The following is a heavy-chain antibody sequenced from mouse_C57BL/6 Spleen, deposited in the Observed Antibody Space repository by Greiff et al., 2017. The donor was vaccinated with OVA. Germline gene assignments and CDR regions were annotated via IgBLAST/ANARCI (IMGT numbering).Heavy chain of an antibody. CDR3: TRSDYGSSYYCDY. CDR1: GYTFTDYE. CDR2: IDPETGGT. V-gene: IGHV1-15*01. Sequence: VQLQQSGAELVRPGASVTLSCKASGYTFTDYEMHWVKQTPVHGLEWIGAIDPETGGTAYNQKFKGKAILTADKSSSTAYMELRSLTSEDSAVYYCTRSDYGSSYYCDYWGQGTTPTVSS. J-gene: IGHJ2*01. D-gene: IGHD1-1*01.